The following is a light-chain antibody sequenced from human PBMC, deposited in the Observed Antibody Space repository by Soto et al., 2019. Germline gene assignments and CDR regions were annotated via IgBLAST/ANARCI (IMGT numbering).Light chain of an antibody. CDR2: GAS. V-gene: IGKV3-15*01. J-gene: IGKJ4*01. Sequence: EIVMTQSPDTLSVSPAERATLSGRASQSVSSNLAWYQQKPGQAPRLLIYGASTRATGIPARFSGSGSGTEFTLTISSLQSEDFAVYYCQQYNNWPLTFGGGTKVDIK. CDR1: QSVSSN. CDR3: QQYNNWPLT.